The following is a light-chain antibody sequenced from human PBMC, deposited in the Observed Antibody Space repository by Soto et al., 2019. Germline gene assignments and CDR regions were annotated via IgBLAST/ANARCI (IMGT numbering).Light chain of an antibody. Sequence: QSVLTQPASVSGSPGQSITISCTGTTSDVGSYDFVSWYQQHPGKAPKIMIYEVSKRPSGDSNRFSGSKSGNTASLTISGLQAEDEADYYCCSYAGGRSPYVFGTGTKVTV. V-gene: IGLV2-23*02. CDR3: CSYAGGRSPYV. CDR1: TSDVGSYDF. CDR2: EVS. J-gene: IGLJ1*01.